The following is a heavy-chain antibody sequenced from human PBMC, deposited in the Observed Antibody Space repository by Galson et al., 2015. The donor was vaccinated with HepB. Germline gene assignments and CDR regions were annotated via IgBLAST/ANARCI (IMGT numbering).Heavy chain of an antibody. CDR1: GGSISSGGYY. V-gene: IGHV4-31*03. Sequence: TLSLTCTVSGGSISSGGYYWSWIRQHPGKGLEWIGYIYYSGSTYYNPSLKSRVTISVDTSKNQFSLKLSSVTAADTAVYYCARDRALNQQLNSWGYFDYWGQGTLVTVSS. CDR3: ARDRALNQQLNSWGYFDY. J-gene: IGHJ4*02. CDR2: IYYSGST. D-gene: IGHD6-13*01.